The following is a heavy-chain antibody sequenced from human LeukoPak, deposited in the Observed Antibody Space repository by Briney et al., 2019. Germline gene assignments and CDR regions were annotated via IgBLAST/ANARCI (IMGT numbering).Heavy chain of an antibody. D-gene: IGHD6-13*01. J-gene: IGHJ6*02. CDR3: ARHLTNSRIAAAGRGRYYYYYGMDV. V-gene: IGHV4-39*01. CDR1: GGSISSSSYY. Sequence: SETLSLTCTVSGGSISSSSYYWGWIRQPPGKGLEWIGSIYYSGSTYYYPSLKSRVTISVDTSKNQFSLKLSSVTAADTAVYYCARHLTNSRIAAAGRGRYYYYYGMDVWGQGTTVTVFS. CDR2: IYYSGST.